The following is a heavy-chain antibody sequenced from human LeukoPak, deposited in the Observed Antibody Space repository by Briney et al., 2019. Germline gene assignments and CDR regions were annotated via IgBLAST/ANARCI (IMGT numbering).Heavy chain of an antibody. CDR2: ISSSSTYI. D-gene: IGHD5-24*01. CDR1: GFTFSTYW. V-gene: IGHV3-21*01. CDR3: VRGRETFDY. J-gene: IGHJ4*02. Sequence: PGGSLRLSCAASGFTFSTYWMSWVRQAPGKGLEWVSSISSSSTYISYADSVKGRFTIPRDNAKNSLYLQMNSLRAEDTAVYYCVRGRETFDYWGQGTLVTVSS.